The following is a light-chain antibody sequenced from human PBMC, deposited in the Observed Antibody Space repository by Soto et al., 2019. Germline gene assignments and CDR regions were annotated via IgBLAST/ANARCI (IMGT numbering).Light chain of an antibody. V-gene: IGKV3-15*01. CDR1: QSVSYN. J-gene: IGKJ4*01. CDR2: GAF. CDR3: QQYKNWPPLT. Sequence: EIVMTQSPATLSVSPGETATLSCRASQSVSYNLAWYQQKPGQGPRILIYGAFSRATGIPARFSGSGSGTDFTLPISSLQSEDFTVDYCQQYKNWPPLTFGGGTKVEIK.